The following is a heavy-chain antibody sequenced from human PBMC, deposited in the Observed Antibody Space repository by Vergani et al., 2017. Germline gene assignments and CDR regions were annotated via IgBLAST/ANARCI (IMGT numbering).Heavy chain of an antibody. D-gene: IGHD4-17*01. Sequence: EVQLLESGGGLVQPGGSLRLSCAASGFTFSSYAMSWVRQAPGKGLEWVSAVSGRGGSTYYADSVKGRFTISRENSKNTLYLQMNSLRAEDTAVYYCARDEFRVSFLTTVTTVFDYWGQGTLVTVSS. CDR1: GFTFSSYA. CDR3: ARDEFRVSFLTTVTTVFDY. V-gene: IGHV3-23*01. J-gene: IGHJ4*02. CDR2: VSGRGGST.